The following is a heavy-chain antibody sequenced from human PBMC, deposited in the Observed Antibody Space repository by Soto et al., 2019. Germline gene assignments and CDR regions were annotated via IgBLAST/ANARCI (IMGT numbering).Heavy chain of an antibody. Sequence: PGGSLRLSCVASEFSFSRYAMTWVRQAAGKGLQWVAGLGPDGRNTFYGESVRGRFTISRDNSRNTLYLQMSSLRAEDTAVYFCVKQMTTWTDSFFDFWGQGIQVTVLL. CDR1: EFSFSRYA. V-gene: IGHV3-23*01. D-gene: IGHD4-17*01. J-gene: IGHJ4*02. CDR3: VKQMTTWTDSFFDF. CDR2: LGPDGRNT.